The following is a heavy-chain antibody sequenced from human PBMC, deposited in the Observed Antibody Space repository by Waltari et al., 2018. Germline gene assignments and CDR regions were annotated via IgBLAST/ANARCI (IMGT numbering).Heavy chain of an antibody. J-gene: IGHJ5*02. CDR3: ARHRSSSWYLRWFDP. Sequence: QLQLQESGPGLVKPSETLSLTCTVSGGSISSSSYYWGWIRQPPGKGLEWIGSIYYSGSTYYNPALKSRVTISVDTSKNQFSLKLSSVTAADTAVYYCARHRSSSWYLRWFDPWGQGTLVTVSS. CDR1: GGSISSSSYY. V-gene: IGHV4-39*07. CDR2: IYYSGST. D-gene: IGHD6-13*01.